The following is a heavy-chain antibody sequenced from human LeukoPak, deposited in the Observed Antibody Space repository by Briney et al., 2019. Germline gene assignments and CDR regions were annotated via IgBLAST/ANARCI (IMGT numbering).Heavy chain of an antibody. Sequence: ASVKVSCKVSGYTLTELSMHWVRQAPGKGLEWMGGFDPEDGETIYAQKFQGRVTMTEDTSTDTAYMELSSLRSEDTAVYYCATDRVVPAAIPYYYDSSGYENWGQGTLVTVSP. D-gene: IGHD3-22*01. V-gene: IGHV1-24*01. CDR1: GYTLTELS. CDR3: ATDRVVPAAIPYYYDSSGYEN. J-gene: IGHJ4*02. CDR2: FDPEDGET.